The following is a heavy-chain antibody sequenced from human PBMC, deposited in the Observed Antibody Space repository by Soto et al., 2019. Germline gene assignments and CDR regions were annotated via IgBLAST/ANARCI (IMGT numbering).Heavy chain of an antibody. V-gene: IGHV3-23*01. CDR2: ISGSGGST. Sequence: GGSLRLSCAASGFTFSSYAMSWVRQAPGKGLEWVSAISGSGGSTYYADSVKGRFTISRDNSKNTLYLQMNSLRAEDTAVYYCAKPGYSSSWYASFFDYWGQGTLVTVSS. J-gene: IGHJ4*02. CDR3: AKPGYSSSWYASFFDY. CDR1: GFTFSSYA. D-gene: IGHD6-13*01.